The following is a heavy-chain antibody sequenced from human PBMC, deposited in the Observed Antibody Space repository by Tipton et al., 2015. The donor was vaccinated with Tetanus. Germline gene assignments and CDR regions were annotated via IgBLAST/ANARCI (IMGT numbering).Heavy chain of an antibody. CDR1: GETFGSYG. CDR2: IIPSLDTA. Sequence: QSGPEVKKPGSSVKVSCKASGETFGSYGISWVRQAPGQGLEWMGRIIPSLDTADFSSKFQGRVTVTADKSTTTAYMKLSSLRSDDTAVYFCAREQGYFDYWGQGTLVAVSS. V-gene: IGHV1-69*04. J-gene: IGHJ4*02. CDR3: AREQGYFDY.